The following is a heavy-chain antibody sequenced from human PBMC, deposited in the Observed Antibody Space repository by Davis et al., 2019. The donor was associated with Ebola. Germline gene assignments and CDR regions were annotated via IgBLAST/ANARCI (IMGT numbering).Heavy chain of an antibody. J-gene: IGHJ6*02. Sequence: GESLKISCETSGFILRNYVMSWVRQAPGKGLEWVSTFGTGGDTYYADSVKGRFAISRDNSRGTLYLQMNSLRVEDSAIYYCVKDSSNIWFDIWGQGTTVTVSS. D-gene: IGHD3-9*01. CDR2: FGTGGDT. CDR3: VKDSSNIWFDI. CDR1: GFILRNYV. V-gene: IGHV3-23*01.